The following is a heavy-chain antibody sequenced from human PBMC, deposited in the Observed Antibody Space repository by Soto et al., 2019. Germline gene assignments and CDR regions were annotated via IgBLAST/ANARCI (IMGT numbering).Heavy chain of an antibody. V-gene: IGHV1-18*01. Sequence: QVQLVQSGAEVKKPGASVKVSCKASGYTFTSYGISWVRQAPGQGLEWMGWISAYNGNTNYAQKLQGRVTMTTDTSTSTAYMELRSLRSDDTAVYYCARYVPAAMPGFRYYYYYMDVWGKGTTVTVSS. D-gene: IGHD2-2*01. CDR1: GYTFTSYG. J-gene: IGHJ6*03. CDR3: ARYVPAAMPGFRYYYYYMDV. CDR2: ISAYNGNT.